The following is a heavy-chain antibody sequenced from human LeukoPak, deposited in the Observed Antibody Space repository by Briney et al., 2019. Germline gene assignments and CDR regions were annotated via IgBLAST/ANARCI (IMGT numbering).Heavy chain of an antibody. D-gene: IGHD3-10*01. CDR2: VFSTGSP. Sequence: PSETLSLTCTVSGGSISGHYWSWIRQSPEKGLESLAYVFSTGSPNYNPSLESRGTISVDTSKNQISLTLISVTAADTTLYYCARARYYSDAGSYFIDQWGQGTPVTVSS. CDR1: GGSISGHY. J-gene: IGHJ5*02. CDR3: ARARYYSDAGSYFIDQ. V-gene: IGHV4-59*11.